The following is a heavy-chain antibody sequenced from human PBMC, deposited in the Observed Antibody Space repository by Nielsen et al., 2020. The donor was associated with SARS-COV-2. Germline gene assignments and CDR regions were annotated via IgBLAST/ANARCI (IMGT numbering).Heavy chain of an antibody. CDR1: GFTFSDYY. V-gene: IGHV3-11*04. CDR2: ISSSGSTI. CDR3: ARVRVREQLVDDDALDI. J-gene: IGHJ3*02. D-gene: IGHD6-13*01. Sequence: GESLKISCAASGFTFSDYYMSWIRQAPGKGLEWVSYISSSGSTIYYADSVKGRFTISRDNAKNSLYLQMNSLRAEDTAVYYCARVRVREQLVDDDALDIWGQGTMVTVSS.